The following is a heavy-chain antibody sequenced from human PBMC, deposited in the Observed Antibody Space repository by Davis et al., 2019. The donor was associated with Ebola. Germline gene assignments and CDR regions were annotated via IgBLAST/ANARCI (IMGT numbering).Heavy chain of an antibody. CDR3: AREGYGGMGYWFDP. J-gene: IGHJ5*02. CDR2: INAGNGNT. CDR1: GYTFTSYA. V-gene: IGHV1-3*01. D-gene: IGHD4-23*01. Sequence: ASVKVSCKASGYTFTSYAMHWVRQAPGQRLEWMGWINAGNGNTKYSQKFQGRVTITRDTSASTAYMELSSLRSEGTAVDYCAREGYGGMGYWFDPWGQGTQVTVSS.